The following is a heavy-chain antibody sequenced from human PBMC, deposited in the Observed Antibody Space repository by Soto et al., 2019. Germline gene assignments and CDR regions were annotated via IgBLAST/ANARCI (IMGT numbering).Heavy chain of an antibody. CDR1: GGTFSSYA. D-gene: IGHD6-13*01. V-gene: IGHV1-69*06. J-gene: IGHJ3*02. CDR3: ASGGDLGYSSSWYDRTSWAFDI. Sequence: RASVKVSCKASGGTFSSYAISWVRQAPGQGLEWMGGIIPIFGTANYAQKFQGRVTITADKSTSTAYMELSSLRSEDTAVYYCASGGDLGYSSSWYDRTSWAFDIWGQGTMVTVSS. CDR2: IIPIFGTA.